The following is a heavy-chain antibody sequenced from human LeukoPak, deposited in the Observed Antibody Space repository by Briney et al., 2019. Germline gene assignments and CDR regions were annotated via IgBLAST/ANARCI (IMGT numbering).Heavy chain of an antibody. V-gene: IGHV4-4*07. J-gene: IGHJ6*04. D-gene: IGHD3-3*01. CDR1: GASIGSYY. Sequence: SETLSLTYTVSGASIGSYYWSWIRQPAGKGLEWIGRLYTSGSTNYNPSLKSRVTISVDTSKNQFSLKLSSVTAADTAVYYCARGGYDFWSGSPGVWGKGTTVTVSS. CDR2: LYTSGST. CDR3: ARGGYDFWSGSPGV.